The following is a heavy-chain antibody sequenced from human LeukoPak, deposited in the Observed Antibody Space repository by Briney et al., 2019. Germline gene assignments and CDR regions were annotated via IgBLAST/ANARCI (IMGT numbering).Heavy chain of an antibody. Sequence: SETLSLTCTVSGGSISSYYWSWIRQPPGKGLEWIGYIYYSGSTNYNPSLKSRVTISVDTSKNQFSLKLSSVTAADTAVYYCARGPTYSSSSWGPYYFDYWGQGTLVTVSS. CDR3: ARGPTYSSSSWGPYYFDY. CDR2: IYYSGST. CDR1: GGSISSYY. V-gene: IGHV4-59*01. J-gene: IGHJ4*02. D-gene: IGHD6-6*01.